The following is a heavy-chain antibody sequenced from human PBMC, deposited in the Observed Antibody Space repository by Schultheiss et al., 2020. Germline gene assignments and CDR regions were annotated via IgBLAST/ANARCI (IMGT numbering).Heavy chain of an antibody. V-gene: IGHV6-1*01. CDR3: ARSPTAPWDSSGWYEDY. Sequence: TLPLTCAISGDSVSSNSAAWNWIRQSPSRGLEWLGRTYYRSKWYNDYAVSVKSRITINPDTSKNQFSLQLNSVTPEDTAVYYCARSPTAPWDSSGWYEDYWGQGTLVTVSS. CDR1: GDSVSSNSAA. CDR2: TYYRSKWYN. J-gene: IGHJ4*02. D-gene: IGHD6-19*01.